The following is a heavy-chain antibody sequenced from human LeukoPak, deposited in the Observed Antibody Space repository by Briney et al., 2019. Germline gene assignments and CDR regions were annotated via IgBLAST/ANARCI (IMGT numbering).Heavy chain of an antibody. J-gene: IGHJ4*02. CDR1: GYSFTSYW. D-gene: IGHD3-22*01. CDR3: ARSYYYDSSGYYPYYFDY. Sequence: GASLKISCKGSGYSFTSYWIGWVRQMPGKGLEWMGIIYPGDSDTRYSPSFQGQVTISADKSISTAYLQWSSLKASDTAMYYCARSYYYDSSGYYPYYFDYWGQGTLVTVSS. V-gene: IGHV5-51*01. CDR2: IYPGDSDT.